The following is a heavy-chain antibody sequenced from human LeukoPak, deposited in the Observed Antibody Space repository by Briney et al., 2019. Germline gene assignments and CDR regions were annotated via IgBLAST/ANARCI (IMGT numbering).Heavy chain of an antibody. CDR3: ARSRSSSSWYRPYYYGMDV. CDR1: GGSISSGDYY. D-gene: IGHD6-13*01. V-gene: IGHV4-30-4*01. Sequence: SQTLSLTCTVSGGSISSGDYYWSWIRQPPGKGLEWIGYIYYSGSTYYNPSHKSRVTISVDTSKNQFSLKLSSVTAADTAVYYCARSRSSSSWYRPYYYGMDVWGQGTTVTVSS. J-gene: IGHJ6*02. CDR2: IYYSGST.